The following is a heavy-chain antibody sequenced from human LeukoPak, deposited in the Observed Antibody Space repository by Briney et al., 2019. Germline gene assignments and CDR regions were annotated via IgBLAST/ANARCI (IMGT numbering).Heavy chain of an antibody. CDR2: INHSGST. J-gene: IGHJ5*02. D-gene: IGHD2-2*02. CDR1: GGSFSGYY. Sequence: SETLSLTCAVYGGSFSGYYWSWIRQPPGKGLEWIGEINHSGSTNYNPSLKSRVTISVDTSKNQFSLKLSSVTAADTAVYYCARGAGGKIVVVPAAIRNSWFDPWGQGTLVTVSS. CDR3: ARGAGGKIVVVPAAIRNSWFDP. V-gene: IGHV4-34*01.